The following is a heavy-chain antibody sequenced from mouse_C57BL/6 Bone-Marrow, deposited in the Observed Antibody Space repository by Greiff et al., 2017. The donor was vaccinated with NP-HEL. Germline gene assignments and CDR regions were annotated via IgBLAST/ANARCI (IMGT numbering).Heavy chain of an antibody. D-gene: IGHD1-1*01. CDR3: ARDYYGSRSYFDV. Sequence: EVMLVESEGGLVQPGSSMKLSCTASGFTFSDYYMAWVRQVPEKGLEWVANINYDGSSTYYLDSLKSRFIISRDNAKNILYLQMSSLKSEDTATYYCARDYYGSRSYFDVWGTGTTVTVSS. CDR2: INYDGSST. V-gene: IGHV5-16*01. CDR1: GFTFSDYY. J-gene: IGHJ1*03.